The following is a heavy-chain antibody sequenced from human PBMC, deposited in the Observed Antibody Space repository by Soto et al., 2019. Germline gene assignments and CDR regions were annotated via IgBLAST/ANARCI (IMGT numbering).Heavy chain of an antibody. CDR3: ARANTLRPYSCNMDV. CDR2: INPNSGGT. CDR1: VYTYTAYY. V-gene: IGHV1-2*04. Sequence: SVNVARKTSVYTYTAYYIHWLRQDTSRGREWVGWINPNSGGTYYAQKFQAWSTMTRDTSISTASLELSGLTSNDAAVYFCARANTLRPYSCNMDVWGQGTMVTVSS. J-gene: IGHJ6*02. D-gene: IGHD2-21*01.